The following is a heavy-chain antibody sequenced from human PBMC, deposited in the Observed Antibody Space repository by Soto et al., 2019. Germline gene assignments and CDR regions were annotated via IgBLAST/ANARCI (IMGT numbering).Heavy chain of an antibody. Sequence: PSETLSLTCTVSGGSIGSCGYYWSWIRQHPGKGLEWIGYIYYSGSTYYNPSLKSRVTISVDTSKNQFSLKLSSVTAADTAVYYCAREGRRDCSGGSCYSRGDTDDYGMDVWGQGTTVTVSS. CDR2: IYYSGST. V-gene: IGHV4-31*03. D-gene: IGHD2-15*01. J-gene: IGHJ6*02. CDR1: GGSIGSCGYY. CDR3: AREGRRDCSGGSCYSRGDTDDYGMDV.